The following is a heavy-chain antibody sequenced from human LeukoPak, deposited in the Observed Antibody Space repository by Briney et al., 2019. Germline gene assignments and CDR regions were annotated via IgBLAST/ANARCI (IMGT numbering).Heavy chain of an antibody. J-gene: IGHJ4*02. D-gene: IGHD6-13*01. V-gene: IGHV1-2*02. CDR2: VNPNSGGT. CDR1: GYTFTGYY. CDR3: ARGRLEAADTDDY. Sequence: APVKVSCKASGYTFTGYYMHWVRQAPGQGLEWMGWVNPNSGGTRYAQRFQDRVTMTRDTSITTAYMELSRLRSDDTAVYFCARGRLEAADTDDYWGQGTLVTVSS.